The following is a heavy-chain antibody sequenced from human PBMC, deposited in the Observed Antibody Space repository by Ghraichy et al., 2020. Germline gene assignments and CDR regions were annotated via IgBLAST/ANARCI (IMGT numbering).Heavy chain of an antibody. D-gene: IGHD1-26*01. CDR3: ARIRAVGAKIDFDY. CDR2: IDWDDDK. CDR1: GFSLSTSGMC. Sequence: GPTLVKPTQTLTLTCTFSGFSLSTSGMCVTWIRQPPGKALEWLARIDWDDDKYYSTSLKTRLTISKDTSKNQVVLTMTNMDPVDTATYYCARIRAVGAKIDFDYWGQGTLVTVSS. V-gene: IGHV2-70*11. J-gene: IGHJ4*02.